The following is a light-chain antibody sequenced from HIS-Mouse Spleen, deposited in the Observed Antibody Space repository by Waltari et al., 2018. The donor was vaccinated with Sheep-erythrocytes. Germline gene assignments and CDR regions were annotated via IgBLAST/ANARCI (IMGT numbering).Light chain of an antibody. CDR1: QGISSY. CDR3: QQLNSYPHT. V-gene: IGKV1-9*01. Sequence: DIQLTQSPSFLSASVGARVTITCLASQGISSYLAWYQQKPGKAPKLLIYAASTLQSGVPSRFSGSGSGTEFTLTISSLQPEDFATYYCQQLNSYPHTFGQGTKLEIK. J-gene: IGKJ2*01. CDR2: AAS.